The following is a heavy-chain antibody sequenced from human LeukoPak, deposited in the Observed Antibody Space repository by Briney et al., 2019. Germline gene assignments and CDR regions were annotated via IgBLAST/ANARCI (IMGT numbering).Heavy chain of an antibody. D-gene: IGHD5-18*01. CDR2: ISVTGGST. Sequence: GGSLRLSCSASGFTFSRYAMSWVRQPPGKGLDWASAISVTGGSTFYAESVKGRFTISRHNAKNSLYLQMNSLRAEDTAVYYCARLYSYGWSGFDYWGQGTLVTVSS. J-gene: IGHJ4*02. V-gene: IGHV3-23*01. CDR1: GFTFSRYA. CDR3: ARLYSYGWSGFDY.